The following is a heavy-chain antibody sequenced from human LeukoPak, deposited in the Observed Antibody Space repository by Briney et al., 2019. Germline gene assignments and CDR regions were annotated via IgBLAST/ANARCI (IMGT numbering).Heavy chain of an antibody. J-gene: IGHJ1*01. D-gene: IGHD1-26*01. V-gene: IGHV4-4*02. CDR1: GGSISSSNW. Sequence: SETLSLTCAVSGGSISSSNWWSWIRQPPGKGLEWIGEIYHSGSTNYNPSLKSRVTISVDKSKTQFSLKLSSVTAADTAVYYCARAQPGSYHPAEYFQHWGQGTLVTVSS. CDR3: ARAQPGSYHPAEYFQH. CDR2: IYHSGST.